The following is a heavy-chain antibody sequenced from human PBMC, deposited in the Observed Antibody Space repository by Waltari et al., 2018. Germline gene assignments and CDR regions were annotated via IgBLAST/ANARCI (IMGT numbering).Heavy chain of an antibody. D-gene: IGHD6-13*01. CDR2: IYYSGIT. CDR3: AVGRGIFDI. V-gene: IGHV4-39*01. J-gene: IGHJ3*02. CDR1: PGSITTYGYY. Sequence: LQLQEAGPGLVKPSETLSLTCTVSPGSITTYGYYLGWIRQPPGKGLEWIGSIYYSGITYYDPSLESRVIISIDTSESRISLRLNSVTAADTAVYYCAVGRGIFDIWGQGTVVTVSS.